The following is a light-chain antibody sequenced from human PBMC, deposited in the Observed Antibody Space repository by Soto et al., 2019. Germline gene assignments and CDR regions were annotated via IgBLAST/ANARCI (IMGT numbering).Light chain of an antibody. CDR2: GNN. CDR3: QSYDSSLSGVE. J-gene: IGLJ2*01. V-gene: IGLV1-40*01. Sequence: QSVLTQPPSVSGAPGQRVTISCTGSSSNIGAGYDVHWYQQLPGTAPRLLIYGNNHRPSGVPDRFSGSRSGTSASLAITGLQAEDEADYYCQSYDSSLSGVEFGGGTKVTVL. CDR1: SSNIGAGYD.